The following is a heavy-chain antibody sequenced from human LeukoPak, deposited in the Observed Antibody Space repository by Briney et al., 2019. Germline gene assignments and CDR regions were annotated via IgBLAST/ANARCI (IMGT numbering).Heavy chain of an antibody. Sequence: ASVKVSCKVSGYTLTELSMHWVRQAPGKGLEWMGGFDPEDGETIYARKFQGRVTMTEDTSTDTAYMELSSLRSEDTAVYYCATIPKIVAVAGGYFDYWGQGTLVTVSS. CDR2: FDPEDGET. D-gene: IGHD6-19*01. V-gene: IGHV1-24*01. CDR3: ATIPKIVAVAGGYFDY. CDR1: GYTLTELS. J-gene: IGHJ4*02.